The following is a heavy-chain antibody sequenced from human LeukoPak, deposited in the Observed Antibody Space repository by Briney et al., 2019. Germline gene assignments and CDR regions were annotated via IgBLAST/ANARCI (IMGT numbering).Heavy chain of an antibody. D-gene: IGHD6-19*01. CDR2: ISAYNGNT. CDR3: AREQWPHWYFDL. Sequence: ASVKVSCKASGYTFTSYGISWVRQAPGQGLEWMGWISAYNGNTNYAQKLQGRVTMTTDTSTSTAYMELRSLRSDDTAVYYRAREQWPHWYFDLWGRGTLVTVSS. CDR1: GYTFTSYG. J-gene: IGHJ2*01. V-gene: IGHV1-18*01.